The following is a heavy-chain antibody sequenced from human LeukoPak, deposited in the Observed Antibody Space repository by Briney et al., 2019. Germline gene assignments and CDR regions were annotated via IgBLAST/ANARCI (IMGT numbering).Heavy chain of an antibody. CDR2: ISSDGGNK. CDR1: GFTFSSYG. J-gene: IGHJ4*02. CDR3: ASARDGDYRRFDH. Sequence: GGSLRLSCAASGFTFSSYGMHWVRQAPGKGLEWVAVISSDGGNKYYADSVKGRFTISRDNSKNTLYLQMNSLRAEDTAVYYCASARDGDYRRFDHWGQGTLVTVSS. V-gene: IGHV3-30*03. D-gene: IGHD4-17*01.